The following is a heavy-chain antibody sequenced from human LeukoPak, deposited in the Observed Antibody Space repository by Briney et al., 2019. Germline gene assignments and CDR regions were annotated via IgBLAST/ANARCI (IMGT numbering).Heavy chain of an antibody. D-gene: IGHD4-17*01. J-gene: IGHJ4*02. CDR1: GGTFSSYG. CDR2: IIPFLGAT. CDR3: ARVNGDYFDY. Sequence: ASVKVSCKVSGGTFSSYGITWVRRAPGPGLEWMGRIIPFLGATNYAQNLQGRVTTTADKSTSTAYMELSSLRSEDTAVYYCARVNGDYFDYWGQGTLVTVSS. V-gene: IGHV1-69*04.